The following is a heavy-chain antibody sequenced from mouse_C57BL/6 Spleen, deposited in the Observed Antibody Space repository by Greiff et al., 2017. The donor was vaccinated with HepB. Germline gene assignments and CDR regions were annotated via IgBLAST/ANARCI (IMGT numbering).Heavy chain of an antibody. V-gene: IGHV1-15*01. CDR1: GYTFTDYE. CDR3: TRGVYGSSLDY. J-gene: IGHJ2*01. Sequence: VQLQQSGAELVRPGASVTLSCKASGYTFTDYEMHWVKQTPVHGLEWIGAIDPETGGTAYNQKFKGKAILTADKSSSTAYMELRSLTSEDSAVYYCTRGVYGSSLDYWGQGTTLTVSS. CDR2: IDPETGGT. D-gene: IGHD1-1*01.